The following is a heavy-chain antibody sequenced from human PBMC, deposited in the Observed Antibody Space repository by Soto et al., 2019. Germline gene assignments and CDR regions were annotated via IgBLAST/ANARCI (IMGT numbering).Heavy chain of an antibody. CDR2: INGDATIT. CDR1: GFTFSNHW. V-gene: IGHV3-74*01. J-gene: IGHJ6*02. Sequence: GGSLRLSCAASGFTFSNHWMHWVRQAPGKGLVWVSRINGDATITHYADSVKGRFTISRDNAKNTLYLQMNSLRAEDTAVYYCARSDEEAYYYYYGMDVWGQGTTVTVSS. CDR3: ARSDEEAYYYYYGMDV.